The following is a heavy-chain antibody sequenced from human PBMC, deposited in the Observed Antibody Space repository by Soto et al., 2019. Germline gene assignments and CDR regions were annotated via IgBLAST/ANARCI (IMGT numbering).Heavy chain of an antibody. J-gene: IGHJ4*02. CDR3: ARDFFGNHYFDY. CDR1: GYSISSGYQ. CDR2: IYHSGTT. D-gene: IGHD3-10*01. Sequence: LSLTCDVSGYSISSGYQWGWIRQPPGKGLEWIGNIYHSGTTSYNPSLKSRVTVSVDTSKNQISLNLTSVTASDTAIYYCARDFFGNHYFDYWGQGILVTVSS. V-gene: IGHV4-38-2*02.